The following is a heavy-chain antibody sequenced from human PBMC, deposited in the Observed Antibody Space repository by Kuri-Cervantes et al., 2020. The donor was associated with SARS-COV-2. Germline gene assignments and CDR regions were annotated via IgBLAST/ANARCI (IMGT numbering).Heavy chain of an antibody. D-gene: IGHD3-3*01. CDR3: ARGDFWSRPFDY. CDR2: ISAYNGNT. V-gene: IGHV1-18*01. J-gene: IGHJ4*02. Sequence: ASVQVSCKASGYTFTSYGISWVRQAPGQGLEWMGWISAYNGNTNYAQKLQGRVTMTTDTSTSTAYMGLSSLRSDDTDVYYCARGDFWSRPFDYWGQGTLVTVSS. CDR1: GYTFTSYG.